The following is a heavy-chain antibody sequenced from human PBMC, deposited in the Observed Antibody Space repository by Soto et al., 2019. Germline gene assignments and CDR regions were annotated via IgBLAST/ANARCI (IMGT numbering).Heavy chain of an antibody. D-gene: IGHD4-17*01. CDR3: ARAHFGDYRPQCYYGMEV. CDR2: ISYSGIT. Sequence: SETLSLTCTLSPGSLSSGDYFWTWFRQPTGQGLEWFGCISYSGITSYNPPLKRRLTIGIATSKYQFSLNLSSLTSPDPAVYFCARAHFGDYRPQCYYGMEVWGQGATETVSS. J-gene: IGHJ6*02. V-gene: IGHV4-30-4*01. CDR1: PGSLSSGDYF.